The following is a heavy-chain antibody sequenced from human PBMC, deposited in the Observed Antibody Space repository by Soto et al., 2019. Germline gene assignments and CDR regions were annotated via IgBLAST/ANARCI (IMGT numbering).Heavy chain of an antibody. Sequence: GGSLRLSCAASGFTFSSYAMSWVRQAPGKGLEWVSAISGGGGSTYYADSVKGRFTISRDNSKNTLYLQMNSLRAEDTAVYYCSAHYGDYYNWLDPWGQGTLVTVSS. CDR3: SAHYGDYYNWLDP. D-gene: IGHD4-17*01. V-gene: IGHV3-23*01. CDR2: ISGGGGST. J-gene: IGHJ5*02. CDR1: GFTFSSYA.